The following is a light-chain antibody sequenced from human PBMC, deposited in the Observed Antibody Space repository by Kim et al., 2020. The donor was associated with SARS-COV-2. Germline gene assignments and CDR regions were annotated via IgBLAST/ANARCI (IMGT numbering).Light chain of an antibody. J-gene: IGLJ1*01. V-gene: IGLV2-8*01. Sequence: HSVTIACTRTSSDVGGYDYVSWYQQYPGKAPKLMIYEDTKRPSGIPDRFSGSRSGNTASLTVSGLQAEDEADYYCSSYAGSSSLGVFGTGTKVTVL. CDR1: SSDVGGYDY. CDR2: EDT. CDR3: SSYAGSSSLGV.